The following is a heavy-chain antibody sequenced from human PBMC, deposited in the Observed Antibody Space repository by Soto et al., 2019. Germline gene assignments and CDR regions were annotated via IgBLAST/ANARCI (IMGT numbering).Heavy chain of an antibody. CDR1: GFTFSNYE. J-gene: IGHJ6*03. CDR2: ISNNGAHT. D-gene: IGHD6-13*01. CDR3: ARRGYGSRWPNVYMDV. Sequence: EAQLAESGGGLVQPGGSLRLSCAASGFTFSNYEMHWARQAPGKGLEYVSGISNNGAHTDYAKSVKGRFTISRDNSENTLYLQMGSLRAEDMALYYCARRGYGSRWPNVYMDVWGKGTTVTVSS. V-gene: IGHV3-64*01.